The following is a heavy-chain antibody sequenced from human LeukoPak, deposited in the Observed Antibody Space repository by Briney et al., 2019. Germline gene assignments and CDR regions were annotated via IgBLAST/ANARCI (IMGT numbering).Heavy chain of an antibody. CDR2: IYHSGGT. D-gene: IGHD3-22*01. CDR3: ARDRERWLFSY. V-gene: IGHV4-38-2*02. Sequence: SETLSLTCAVSGYSISSGYYWGWIRQPPGKRLEWIGTIYHSGGTYYNPSLKSRLTISLDTSKNQFSLKLTSVTAADTAVYYCARDRERWLFSYWGQGTLVTVSS. J-gene: IGHJ4*02. CDR1: GYSISSGYY.